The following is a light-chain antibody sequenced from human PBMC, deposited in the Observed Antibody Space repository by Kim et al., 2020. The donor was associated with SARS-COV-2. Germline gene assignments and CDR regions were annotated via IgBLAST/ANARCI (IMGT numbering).Light chain of an antibody. J-gene: IGKJ5*01. CDR2: DAS. V-gene: IGKV1-5*01. CDR1: QSISIW. Sequence: DIQMTQSPSTLSAFEGDRVTITCRASQSISIWLAWYQQKPGKAPKLLIFDASSLESGVPSRFSGSASGTEFTLTISSLQPDDFAAYYCQQYYSYPITFGQGTRLEIK. CDR3: QQYYSYPIT.